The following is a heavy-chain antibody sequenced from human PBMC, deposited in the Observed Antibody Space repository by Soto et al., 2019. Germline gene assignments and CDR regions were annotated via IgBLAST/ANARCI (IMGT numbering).Heavy chain of an antibody. J-gene: IGHJ4*02. Sequence: SETLSLTCTVSGGSISSGGYYWSWIRQHPGKGLEWIGYISYSGNTYYNPSLKSRVTTSVDTSNNQFSLNLYSMTAADTAMYYCARALSYDYDSSGYFAFFDSWGQGTLVTVSS. D-gene: IGHD3-22*01. V-gene: IGHV4-31*03. CDR3: ARALSYDYDSSGYFAFFDS. CDR2: ISYSGNT. CDR1: GGSISSGGYY.